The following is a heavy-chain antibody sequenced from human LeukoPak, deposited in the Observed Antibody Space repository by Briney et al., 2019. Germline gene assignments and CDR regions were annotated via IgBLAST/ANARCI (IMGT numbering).Heavy chain of an antibody. Sequence: GGSLRLSCAASGFSFSNSGMSWVRQAPAKGLEWVAGISGGGANTHYADSVKGRFTISRDNSKHTLFLQMNGLRDEDTAIYYCSKWNGYGDYWGQGTLVTVSS. V-gene: IGHV3-23*01. CDR1: GFSFSNSG. CDR3: SKWNGYGDY. D-gene: IGHD1-1*01. J-gene: IGHJ4*02. CDR2: ISGGGANT.